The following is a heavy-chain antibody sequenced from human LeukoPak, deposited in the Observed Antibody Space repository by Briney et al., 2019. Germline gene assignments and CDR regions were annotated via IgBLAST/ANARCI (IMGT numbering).Heavy chain of an antibody. Sequence: SVKVSCKASGGTFSSYAISWVRQAPGQGLEWMGGIIPIFGTANYAQKFQGRVTITADESTSTAYMELSSLRSEDTAVYYCARERYYGSGSYETYYYYMDVWGEGTTVTVSS. D-gene: IGHD3-10*01. J-gene: IGHJ6*03. V-gene: IGHV1-69*13. CDR2: IIPIFGTA. CDR3: ARERYYGSGSYETYYYYMDV. CDR1: GGTFSSYA.